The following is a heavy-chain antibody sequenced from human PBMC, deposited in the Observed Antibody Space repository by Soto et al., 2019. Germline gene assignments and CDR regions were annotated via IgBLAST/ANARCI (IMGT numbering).Heavy chain of an antibody. V-gene: IGHV3-72*01. CDR2: SRNKANSYTT. Sequence: PGGSLRLSCAASGFTFSDHFMDWVRQAPGKGLEWVGRSRNKANSYTTEYAASVKGRFTISRDDSKNSLYLQMNSLKTEDTAVYYCADTAVVGTTDFDDWGQGTLVTVSS. J-gene: IGHJ5*01. D-gene: IGHD6-19*01. CDR3: ADTAVVGTTDFDD. CDR1: GFTFSDHF.